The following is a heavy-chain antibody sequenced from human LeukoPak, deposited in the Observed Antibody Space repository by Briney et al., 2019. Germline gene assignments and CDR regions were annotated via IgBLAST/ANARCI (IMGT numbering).Heavy chain of an antibody. CDR2: ISSSGSTI. J-gene: IGHJ6*03. V-gene: IGHV3-48*03. Sequence: GGSLRLSCAASGFTFSSYEMNWVRQAPGKGLEWVSYISSSGSTIYYADSVKGRFTISRDNAKNSLYLQMNSLRAEDTAVYYCARKDSRVSGSYYYYYYMDVWGKGTTVTISS. CDR3: ARKDSRVSGSYYYYYYMDV. CDR1: GFTFSSYE. D-gene: IGHD3-10*01.